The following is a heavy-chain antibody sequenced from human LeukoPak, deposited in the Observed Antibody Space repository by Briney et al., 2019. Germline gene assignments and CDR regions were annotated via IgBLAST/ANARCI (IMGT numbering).Heavy chain of an antibody. D-gene: IGHD5-18*01. CDR1: GGTFSSDA. CDR3: ASGHVDTAMVTSDY. J-gene: IGHJ4*02. CDR2: IIPIFGTA. V-gene: IGHV1-69*13. Sequence: SVKVSCKASGGTFSSDAISWVRQAPGQGLEWMGGIIPIFGTANYAQKFQGRVTITADESTSTAYMELSSLRSEDTAVYYCASGHVDTAMVTSDYWGQGTLVTVSS.